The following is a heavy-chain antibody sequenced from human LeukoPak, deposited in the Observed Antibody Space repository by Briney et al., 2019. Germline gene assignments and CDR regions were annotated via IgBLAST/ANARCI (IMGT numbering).Heavy chain of an antibody. CDR2: ISGSGDNT. CDR1: GFTFSNYA. CDR3: ARDSLTMIVGRQKRGLDY. V-gene: IGHV3-23*01. J-gene: IGHJ4*02. D-gene: IGHD3-22*01. Sequence: GGSLRLSCAASGFTFSNYAMSWVRQAPGKGLEWVSAISGSGDNTYYADSVKGRFTVSRDNSKNTLYVQMRSLRAEDTAVYYCARDSLTMIVGRQKRGLDYWGQGTLVTVSS.